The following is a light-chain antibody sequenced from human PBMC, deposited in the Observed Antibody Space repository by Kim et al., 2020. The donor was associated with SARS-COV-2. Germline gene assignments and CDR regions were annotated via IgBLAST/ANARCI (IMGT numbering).Light chain of an antibody. CDR3: QFSRT. Sequence: ATLSLAPGESATLSCGTSQSVSSYLAWYQQTPGQAPRLLIYDASNRATGIPARFSGSGSGTDFTLTISSQEPEDFAVYYCQFSRTFGQGTKVDIK. CDR1: QSVSSY. J-gene: IGKJ1*01. V-gene: IGKV3-11*01. CDR2: DAS.